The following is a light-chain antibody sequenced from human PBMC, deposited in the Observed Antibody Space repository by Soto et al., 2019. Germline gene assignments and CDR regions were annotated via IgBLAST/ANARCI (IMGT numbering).Light chain of an antibody. Sequence: EIVLTQSPDTLSLSPGERATLSCRASQSVSSNSLAWYQQKPGQAPRLLIYGASSRATGIPDRFSGSGSGTDFTLTISRLEPEDFGVYYCQQRKNWPPITFGQGTRLEIK. V-gene: IGKV3D-20*02. J-gene: IGKJ5*01. CDR3: QQRKNWPPIT. CDR2: GAS. CDR1: QSVSSNS.